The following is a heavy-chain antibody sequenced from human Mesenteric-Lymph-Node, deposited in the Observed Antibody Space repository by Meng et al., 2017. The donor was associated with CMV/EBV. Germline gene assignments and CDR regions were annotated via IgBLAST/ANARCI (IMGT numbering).Heavy chain of an antibody. CDR1: GYTFTGYY. V-gene: IGHV1-2*02. CDR3: ARDCSSTSCLGPDY. J-gene: IGHJ4*02. D-gene: IGHD2-2*01. CDR2: INPNSGGT. Sequence: ASVKVSCKASGYTFTGYYMHWVRQAPGQGLEWMGWINPNSGGTNYAQKFQGRVTMTRDTSISTAYMELSRLRSDDTAVYYCARDCSSTSCLGPDYWGQGTLVTVSS.